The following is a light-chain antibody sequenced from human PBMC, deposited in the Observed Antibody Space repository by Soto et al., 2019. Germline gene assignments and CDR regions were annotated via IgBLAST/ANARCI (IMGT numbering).Light chain of an antibody. Sequence: QSVLTQPASVSGSPGQSITISCTGTSSDVGSYNLVSWYQQHPGKAPKLMIYEDNKRPSGVSHPFSGSKSGNTASLTISGLQAEDEADYYCCSYAASSTWVFGGGTKLTVL. CDR1: SSDVGSYNL. CDR3: CSYAASSTWV. V-gene: IGLV2-23*01. CDR2: EDN. J-gene: IGLJ3*02.